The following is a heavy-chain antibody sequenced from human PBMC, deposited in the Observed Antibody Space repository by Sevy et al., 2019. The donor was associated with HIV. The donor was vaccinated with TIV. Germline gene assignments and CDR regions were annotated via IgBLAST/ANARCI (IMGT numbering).Heavy chain of an antibody. CDR3: AKTHGVKWQFLEDKWFDP. V-gene: IGHV4-59*01. Sequence: SETLSLTCTVSGGSISDNYWTWIRQPPGKGLEWIGDIYYSGTTDYNPSLKSRLTMSVDTSKNQFSLRLSSVTAADTAIYYCAKTHGVKWQFLEDKWFDPWGQGTLVTVSS. CDR1: GGSISDNY. J-gene: IGHJ5*01. CDR2: IYYSGTT. D-gene: IGHD3-3*01.